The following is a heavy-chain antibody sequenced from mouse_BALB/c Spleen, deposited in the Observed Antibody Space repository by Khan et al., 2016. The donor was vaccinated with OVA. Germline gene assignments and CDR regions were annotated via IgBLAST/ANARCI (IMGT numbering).Heavy chain of an antibody. D-gene: IGHD1-1*02. V-gene: IGHV2-6-5*01. Sequence: QVQLKESGPGLVAPSQSLSITCTVSGFSLTDYGVSWIRQPPGKGLEWLGLIWGGGSTYYNSVLKSRLSISKDNSKSQVFVKMNSRQTDEKAMYDWSKILWSHYYAMDYWGQGTSVPVSS. CDR3: SKILWSHYYAMDY. CDR2: IWGGGST. J-gene: IGHJ4*01. CDR1: GFSLTDYG.